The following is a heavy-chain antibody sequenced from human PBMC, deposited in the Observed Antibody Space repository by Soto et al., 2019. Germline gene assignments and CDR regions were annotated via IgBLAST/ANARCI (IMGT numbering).Heavy chain of an antibody. Sequence: SETLSLTCTVSGGSISSYYWSWIRQPPGKGLEWIGYIYYNGSTNYNPSLKSRVTISVDTSKNQFSLKLSSVTAADTAVYYCAGLEGGIAVAGTGAFDIWGQGTMVTVSS. CDR3: AGLEGGIAVAGTGAFDI. CDR2: IYYNGST. J-gene: IGHJ3*02. D-gene: IGHD6-19*01. CDR1: GGSISSYY. V-gene: IGHV4-59*01.